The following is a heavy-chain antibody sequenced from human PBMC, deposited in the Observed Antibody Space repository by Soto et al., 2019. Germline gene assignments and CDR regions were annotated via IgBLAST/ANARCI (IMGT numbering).Heavy chain of an antibody. V-gene: IGHV3-30*18. D-gene: IGHD3-3*01. CDR3: AKESSFNSYYDFWSGYYTPGGYYYGMDV. CDR2: ISYDGSNK. CDR1: GFTFSSYG. J-gene: IGHJ6*02. Sequence: PGWSLRLSCAASGFTFSSYGMHWVRQAPGKGLEWVAVISYDGSNKYYADSVKGRFTISRDNSKNTLYLQMNSLRAEDTAVYYCAKESSFNSYYDFWSGYYTPGGYYYGMDVWGQGTTVTVSS.